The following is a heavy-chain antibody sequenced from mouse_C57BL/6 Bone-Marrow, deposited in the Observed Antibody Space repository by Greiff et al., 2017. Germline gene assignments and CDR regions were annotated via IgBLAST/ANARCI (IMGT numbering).Heavy chain of an antibody. CDR1: GFTFSDYG. D-gene: IGHD3-2*02. Sequence: EVKLVESGGGLVKPGGSLKLSCAASGFTFSDYGMHWVRQAPEKGLEWVAYISSGSSTIYYADTVKGRFTLSRDNAKNALCLQMTSLRSEDTAMYYGARDSSGRSYWGQGTTLTVSS. J-gene: IGHJ2*01. V-gene: IGHV5-17*01. CDR3: ARDSSGRSY. CDR2: ISSGSSTI.